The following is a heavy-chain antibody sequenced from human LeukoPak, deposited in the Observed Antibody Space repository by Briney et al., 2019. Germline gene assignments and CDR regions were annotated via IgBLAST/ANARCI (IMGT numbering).Heavy chain of an antibody. CDR3: AREVYAGNWFDP. CDR2: ISGNGDST. V-gene: IGHV3-64*01. CDR1: GFTFSTCA. J-gene: IGHJ5*02. Sequence: GGSLRLSCAASGFTFSTCAMHWVRQAPGKGLEYVAAISGNGDSTYYANSVKGRFTISRDNSKNTLYLQMGSLRPEDMAVYYCAREVYAGNWFDPWGQGTLVTVSS. D-gene: IGHD2-8*01.